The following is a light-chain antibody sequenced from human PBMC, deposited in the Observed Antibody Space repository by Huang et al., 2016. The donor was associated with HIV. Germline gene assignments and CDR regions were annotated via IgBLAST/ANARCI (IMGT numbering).Light chain of an antibody. CDR2: ATS. Sequence: EIVMTQSPDTLSVSPGERATLSCRASQSVRDKLAWYQQKTRQAPRLLLHATSTRAAGVPARFSGSGSGTEFTLTISSLQSEDCGVYYCQQYESWPPLTFGGGTKVEIK. CDR3: QQYESWPPLT. J-gene: IGKJ4*01. CDR1: QSVRDK. V-gene: IGKV3-15*01.